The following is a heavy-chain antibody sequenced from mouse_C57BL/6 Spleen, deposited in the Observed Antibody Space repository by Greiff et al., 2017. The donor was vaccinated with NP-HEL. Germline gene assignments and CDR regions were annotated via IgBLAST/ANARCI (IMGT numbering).Heavy chain of an antibody. J-gene: IGHJ4*01. Sequence: QVQLKQPGAELVKPGASVKMSCKASGYTFTSYWITWVKQRPGQGLEWIGDIYPGSGSTNYNEKFKSKATLTVDTSSSTAYMQLSSLTSEDSAVYYCARSSNYDAKDYWGQGTSVTVSS. CDR3: ARSSNYDAKDY. CDR1: GYTFTSYW. D-gene: IGHD2-5*01. V-gene: IGHV1-55*01. CDR2: IYPGSGST.